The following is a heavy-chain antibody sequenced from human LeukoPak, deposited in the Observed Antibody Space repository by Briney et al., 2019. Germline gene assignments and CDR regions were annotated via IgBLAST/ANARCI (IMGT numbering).Heavy chain of an antibody. CDR1: GGSINSGDYF. CDR3: ARYITMVRGVRSYYYYGMDV. V-gene: IGHV4-30-4*01. CDR2: VYYSGDT. J-gene: IGHJ6*02. D-gene: IGHD3-10*01. Sequence: SETLSLTCTVSGGSINSGDYFWSWIRQPPGKGLEWIGYVYYSGDTYYSPSLRSRVTISVDTSKNQFSLKLSSVTAADTAVYYCARYITMVRGVRSYYYYGMDVWGQGTTVTVSS.